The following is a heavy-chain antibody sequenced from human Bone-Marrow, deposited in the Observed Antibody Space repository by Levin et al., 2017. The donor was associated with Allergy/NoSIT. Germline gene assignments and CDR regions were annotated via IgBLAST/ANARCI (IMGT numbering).Heavy chain of an antibody. CDR1: GFTFSSYS. D-gene: IGHD6-6*01. Sequence: AGGSLRLSCAASGFTFSSYSMNWVRQAPGKGLEWVSYISSSSSTIYYADSVKGRFTISRDNAKNSLYLQMNSLRAEDTAVYYCARVMGVDSSSSTLVHDDYRGQGTLVTVSS. V-gene: IGHV3-48*04. J-gene: IGHJ4*02. CDR3: ARVMGVDSSSSTLVHDDY. CDR2: ISSSSSTI.